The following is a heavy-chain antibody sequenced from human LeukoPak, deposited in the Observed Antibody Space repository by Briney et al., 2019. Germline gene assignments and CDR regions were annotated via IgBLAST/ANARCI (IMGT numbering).Heavy chain of an antibody. D-gene: IGHD6-19*01. CDR2: ISYDGSNK. V-gene: IGHV3-30*03. CDR1: GFTFSSYG. CDR3: TRDVVAGLYYYYYYYMDV. J-gene: IGHJ6*03. Sequence: GGSLRLSCAASGFTFSSYGMHWVRQAPGKGLEWVAVISYDGSNKYYADSVKGRFTISRDDSKSIAYLQMNSLKTEDTAVYYCTRDVVAGLYYYYYYYMDVWGKGTTVTVSS.